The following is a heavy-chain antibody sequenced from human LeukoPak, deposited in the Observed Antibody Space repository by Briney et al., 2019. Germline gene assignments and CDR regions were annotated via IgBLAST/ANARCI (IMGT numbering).Heavy chain of an antibody. CDR3: ARDLGPYGDYGDYFDY. Sequence: PGRSLRLSCAASGFTFSSYAMHWVRQAPGKGLEWVAVISYDGSNKYYADSVKGRFTISRDNSKNTLYLQMNSLRAGDTAVYYCARDLGPYGDYGDYFDYWGQGTLVTVS. D-gene: IGHD4-17*01. V-gene: IGHV3-30*04. J-gene: IGHJ4*02. CDR2: ISYDGSNK. CDR1: GFTFSSYA.